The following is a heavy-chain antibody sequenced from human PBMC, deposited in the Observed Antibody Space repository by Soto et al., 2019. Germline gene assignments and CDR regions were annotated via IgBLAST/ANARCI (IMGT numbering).Heavy chain of an antibody. D-gene: IGHD3-16*02. J-gene: IGHJ4*02. CDR2: IYHSGST. CDR1: GGSISSSNW. Sequence: QVQLQESGPGLVKPSGTLSLTCAVSGGSISSSNWWSWVRQPPGKGLEWIGEIYHSGSTNYHPSLKSRVTISVDKSKNQFSLKLSSVTAADTAVYYCARVVVITFGGVIVIPEYYFDYWGQGNLVTVSS. V-gene: IGHV4-4*02. CDR3: ARVVVITFGGVIVIPEYYFDY.